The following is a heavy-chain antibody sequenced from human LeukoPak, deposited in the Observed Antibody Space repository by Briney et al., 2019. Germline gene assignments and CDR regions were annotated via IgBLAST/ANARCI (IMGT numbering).Heavy chain of an antibody. CDR3: ARVYNYYDTSGYYLGSYFDY. CDR2: ISTYNGNT. Sequence: ASVKVSCKASGYTFTSYDINWVRQATGQGLEWMGWISTYNGNTNNVQKLQGRVTMTTDTSTSTAYMELRSLRSDDTAVYYCARVYNYYDTSGYYLGSYFDYWGRGTLVTVSS. CDR1: GYTFTSYD. V-gene: IGHV1-18*01. J-gene: IGHJ4*02. D-gene: IGHD3-22*01.